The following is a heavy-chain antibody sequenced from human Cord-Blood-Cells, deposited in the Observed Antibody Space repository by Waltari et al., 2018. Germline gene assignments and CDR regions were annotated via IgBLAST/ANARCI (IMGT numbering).Heavy chain of an antibody. D-gene: IGHD2-2*01. Sequence: QVQLQQWGAGLLKPSESLSLTCAVYGGSFSGYYWSWIRQPPGKGLEWIGEINHSGSTNYNPSLKSRVTISVDTSKNQFSLKLSSVTAADTAVYYCASIVVVPAAMYAFDIWGQGTMVTVSS. CDR3: ASIVVVPAAMYAFDI. V-gene: IGHV4-34*01. CDR1: GGSFSGYY. J-gene: IGHJ3*02. CDR2: INHSGST.